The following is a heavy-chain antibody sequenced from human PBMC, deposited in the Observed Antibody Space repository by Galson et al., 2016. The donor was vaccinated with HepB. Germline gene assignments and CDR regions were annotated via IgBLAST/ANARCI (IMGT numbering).Heavy chain of an antibody. D-gene: IGHD3-16*01. CDR3: SKDPFQSWGS. CDR1: GFTVNTDY. J-gene: IGHJ5*02. V-gene: IGHV3-53*01. Sequence: SLRLSCAAPGFTVNTDYISIVRQAPGKGLEWLSVIYPGGDTYYTDSVRGRFIASTDAAKKTLFFQMNSLRAEDTAVYYCSKDPFQSWGSWGLGTLVTVSS. CDR2: IYPGGDT.